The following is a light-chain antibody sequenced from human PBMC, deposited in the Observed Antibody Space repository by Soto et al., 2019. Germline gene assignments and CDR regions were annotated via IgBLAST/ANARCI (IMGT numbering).Light chain of an antibody. CDR2: GAS. J-gene: IGKJ4*01. CDR1: QSVSSSY. CDR3: QHYGCSPT. V-gene: IGKV3-20*01. Sequence: EIVLTQSPGTLSLSPGERATLSCRASQSVSSSYLAWYQQKPGQAPRLLIYGASSRAAGIPDRFSGSGSGTAFTLTISRLEPEDFAVYYCQHYGCSPTFGGGTKVEIK.